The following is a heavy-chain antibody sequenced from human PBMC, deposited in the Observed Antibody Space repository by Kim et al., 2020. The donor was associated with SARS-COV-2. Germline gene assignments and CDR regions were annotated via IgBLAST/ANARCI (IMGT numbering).Heavy chain of an antibody. Sequence: SETLSLTCTVSGGSISSGGYYWSWIRQHPGKGLEWIGYIYYSGSTYYNPSLKSRVTISVDTSKNQFSLKLSSVTAADTAVYYCARDKVVPAAMRSPRYTDVWGQGTTVTVSS. D-gene: IGHD2-2*01. V-gene: IGHV4-31*03. CDR3: ARDKVVPAAMRSPRYTDV. J-gene: IGHJ6*02. CDR2: IYYSGST. CDR1: GGSISSGGYY.